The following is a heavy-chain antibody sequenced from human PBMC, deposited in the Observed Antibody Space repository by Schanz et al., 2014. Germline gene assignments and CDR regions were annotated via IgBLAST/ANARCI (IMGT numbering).Heavy chain of an antibody. CDR3: ARDAADFYDILTEEDY. Sequence: QVQLVESGGGLVKPGRSLRLSCAAYGFTLSSYAMHWVRQAPGKGLERVAVISYDGSNKYYADSVKGRFTISRDNSKNTLYLQMNTLRAEDTAVYYCARDAADFYDILTEEDYWGQGTLXTVSS. CDR1: GFTLSSYA. J-gene: IGHJ4*02. CDR2: ISYDGSNK. D-gene: IGHD3-9*01. V-gene: IGHV3-30-3*01.